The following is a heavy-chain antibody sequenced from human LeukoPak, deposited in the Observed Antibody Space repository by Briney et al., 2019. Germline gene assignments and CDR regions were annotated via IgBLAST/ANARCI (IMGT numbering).Heavy chain of an antibody. CDR3: ARDFRAAFDP. Sequence: GGSLRLSCAASGLTFSSHWMHWVRQAPGKGLEWVAVISYDGSNKYYADSVKGRFTISRDNAKNSLYLQMNSLRAEDTAVYYCARDFRAAFDPCGQGTLVTVSS. D-gene: IGHD3-10*01. V-gene: IGHV3-30-3*01. CDR2: ISYDGSNK. CDR1: GLTFSSHW. J-gene: IGHJ5*02.